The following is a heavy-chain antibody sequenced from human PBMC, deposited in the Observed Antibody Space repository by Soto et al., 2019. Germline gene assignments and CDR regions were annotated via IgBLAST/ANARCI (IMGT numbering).Heavy chain of an antibody. V-gene: IGHV5-51*01. D-gene: IGHD3-10*01. CDR3: ARHTLYGSGSYYGFDP. CDR2: IYPGDSDA. Sequence: PGESLKISCKGSGYSFTNYWIGWVRQMPGKGLEWMGIIYPGDSDARYSPSFQGQVIISADRSISTASLQWSSLKASDTAMYYCARHTLYGSGSYYGFDPWGQGTLVTVSS. J-gene: IGHJ5*02. CDR1: GYSFTNYW.